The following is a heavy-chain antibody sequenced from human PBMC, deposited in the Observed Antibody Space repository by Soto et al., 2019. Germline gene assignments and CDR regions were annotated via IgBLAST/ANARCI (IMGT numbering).Heavy chain of an antibody. CDR1: GYPFTTYY. CDR2: INPSADSSTSGGSA. J-gene: IGHJ6*02. D-gene: IGHD1-7*01. CDR3: ARDANYALTFHYYGMDV. Sequence: QVQLVQSGAEVKPPGASVKVACKASGYPFTTYYIHWVRQAPGHGPEWMGIINPSADSSTSGGSASYAQKFQGRGTLTRDTSASTVYMELSSLGSEDTAIYYCARDANYALTFHYYGMDVWGQGTTVTVSS. V-gene: IGHV1-46*01.